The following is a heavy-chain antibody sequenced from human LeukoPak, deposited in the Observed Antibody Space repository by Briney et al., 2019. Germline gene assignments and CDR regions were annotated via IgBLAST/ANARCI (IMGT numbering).Heavy chain of an antibody. CDR1: GGSISSYY. J-gene: IGHJ6*02. Sequence: SETLSLTCTVSGGSISSYYWSWIRQPPGKGLEWIGYIYYSGSTNYSPSLKSRVTISVDTTKNQFSLKLSSVTAADTAVYYCARVRRDYGMDVWGQGTTVTVSS. V-gene: IGHV4-59*01. CDR2: IYYSGST. CDR3: ARVRRDYGMDV.